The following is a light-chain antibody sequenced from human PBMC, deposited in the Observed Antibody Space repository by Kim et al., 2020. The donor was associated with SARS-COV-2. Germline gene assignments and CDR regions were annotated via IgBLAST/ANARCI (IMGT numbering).Light chain of an antibody. V-gene: IGKV1-5*03. CDR3: RQYITCPSRRASISSVS. Sequence: DIQMTQSPSTLSASVGDRVTITCRASQTINNDLAWYQHTLGKAPKLLIYKASNLQSGVPSRFSGSGSGTEFTLTISSLQPDDFATYHCRQYITCPSRRASISSVSF. CDR2: KAS. J-gene: IGKJ2*03. CDR1: QTINND.